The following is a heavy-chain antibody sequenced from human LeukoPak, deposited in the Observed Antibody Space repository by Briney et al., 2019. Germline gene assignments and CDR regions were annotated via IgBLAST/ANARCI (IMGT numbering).Heavy chain of an antibody. CDR3: ARGRGPEDILTGPPDY. D-gene: IGHD3-9*01. J-gene: IGHJ4*02. V-gene: IGHV4-59*12. CDR2: IYYSGST. CDR1: GASIRSYY. Sequence: SETLSLTCSVSGASIRSYYWSWIRQPPGQGLEWIGYIYYSGSTYYNPSLKSRVTISVDTSKNQFSLKLSSVTAADTAVYYCARGRGPEDILTGPPDYWGQGTLVTVSS.